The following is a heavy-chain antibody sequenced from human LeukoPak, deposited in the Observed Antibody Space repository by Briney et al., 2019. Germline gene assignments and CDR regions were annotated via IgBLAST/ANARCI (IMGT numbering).Heavy chain of an antibody. CDR2: ISAGGGST. CDR3: AREGYGVDY. V-gene: IGHV3-23*01. CDR1: GFTFSSYA. D-gene: IGHD5-12*01. J-gene: IGHJ4*02. Sequence: GGSLRLSCAASGFTFSSYAMSWVRQAPGKGLEWVSAISAGGGSTYYADSVKGRFTISRDNSKNTLYLQMNSLRDEDTAVYYCAREGYGVDYWGQGTLVTVSS.